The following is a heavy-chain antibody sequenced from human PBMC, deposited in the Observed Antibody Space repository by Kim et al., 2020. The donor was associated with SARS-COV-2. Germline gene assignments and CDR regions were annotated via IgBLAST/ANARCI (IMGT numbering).Heavy chain of an antibody. V-gene: IGHV4-4*02. CDR3: ARGRGQLDDY. CDR2: IHHSGST. D-gene: IGHD6-6*01. Sequence: SETLSLTCAVSDGSMSSGYWWSWVHQPPGKGLEWIGEIHHSGSTFYNPSLRSRVTISIDRSKKQFSLKLTSVTAADTAVYYCARGRGQLDDYWDQGTLVTVSS. CDR1: DGSMSSGYW. J-gene: IGHJ4*02.